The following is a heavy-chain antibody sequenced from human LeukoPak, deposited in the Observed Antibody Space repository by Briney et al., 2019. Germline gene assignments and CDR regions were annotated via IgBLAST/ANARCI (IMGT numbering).Heavy chain of an antibody. CDR3: ARHRRVRYGSGSRVDY. CDR2: INHSGST. Sequence: SETLSLTCAVYGGSFGGYYWSWIRQPPGKGLEWIGEINHSGSTNYNPSLKSRVTISVDTSKNQFSLKLSSVTAADTAVYYCARHRRVRYGSGSRVDYWGQGTLVTVSS. V-gene: IGHV4-34*01. D-gene: IGHD3-10*01. CDR1: GGSFGGYY. J-gene: IGHJ4*02.